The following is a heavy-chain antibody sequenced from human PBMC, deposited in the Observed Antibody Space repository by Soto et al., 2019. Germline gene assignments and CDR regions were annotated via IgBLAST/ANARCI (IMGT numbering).Heavy chain of an antibody. J-gene: IGHJ6*02. Sequence: GASEKVSCKASGYSFTGYYMHWVRQAPGQGLEWMGLINPNSGGTNYAQKFQGWVTMTRDTSISTAYMELSRLRSDDTAVYYCARDPGFVDTMIPNGYYYYYGMDVWGQGTTVTVSS. D-gene: IGHD3-22*01. CDR3: ARDPGFVDTMIPNGYYYYYGMDV. CDR2: INPNSGGT. CDR1: GYSFTGYY. V-gene: IGHV1-2*04.